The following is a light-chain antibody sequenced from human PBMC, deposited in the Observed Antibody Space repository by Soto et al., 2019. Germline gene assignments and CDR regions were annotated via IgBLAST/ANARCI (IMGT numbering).Light chain of an antibody. CDR2: DAS. V-gene: IGKV3-11*01. J-gene: IGKJ1*01. CDR1: QSFRGL. CDR3: QQRSNWPPT. Sequence: EVVLTQSPVTPSLCPGERATLSCRASQSFRGLLAWYQQKPGQAPRLLIYDASNRATGIPARFSGSGSGTDFTLTISSLEPEDFAVYYCQQRSNWPPTFGQGTKVDIK.